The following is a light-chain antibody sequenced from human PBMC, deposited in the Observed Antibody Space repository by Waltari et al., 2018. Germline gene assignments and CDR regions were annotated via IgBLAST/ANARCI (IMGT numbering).Light chain of an antibody. V-gene: IGKV1-39*01. CDR1: QNINSH. Sequence: DIQMTQSPSSLSASAGDRITINCRASQNINSHLNWYQQKPGRAPRVLIYGASNLETGVPSRFSGSGSGTDFTLTISGLQPEDFATYFCQQTYTTPPVTFGAGTKVEIK. CDR2: GAS. J-gene: IGKJ4*01. CDR3: QQTYTTPPVT.